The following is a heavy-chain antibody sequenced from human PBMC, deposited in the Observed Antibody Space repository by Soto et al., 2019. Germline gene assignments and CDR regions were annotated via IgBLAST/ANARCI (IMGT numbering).Heavy chain of an antibody. D-gene: IGHD2-2*01. V-gene: IGHV3-30*18. J-gene: IGHJ5*01. CDR1: GFTFSSYG. CDR3: ANLGAGYCTSTDCPDS. Sequence: QVQLVESGGGVVQPGRSLRLSCAASGFTFSSYGMHWVRQAPGKGLEWVAVISYDDRNKYYADSVKGRFTISRDNXQXXLYLTMNSLRAEHTAVYDWANLGAGYCTSTDCPDSWGQGSLVTVSS. CDR2: ISYDDRNK.